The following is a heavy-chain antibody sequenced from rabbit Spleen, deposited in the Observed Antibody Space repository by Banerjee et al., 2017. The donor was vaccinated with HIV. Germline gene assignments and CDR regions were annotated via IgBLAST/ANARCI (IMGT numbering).Heavy chain of an antibody. Sequence: VKPGASLTLTCTASGFSFGDRDVMCWVRQAPGKGLEWIACIDAGSSGFTYFATWAKGRFAISKASSTTVTLQMTRLTAADTATYFCARDGYSRGWGIILYYFNLWGPGTLVTVS. D-gene: IGHD4-1*01. CDR3: ARDGYSRGWGIILYYFNL. J-gene: IGHJ4*01. CDR1: GFSFGDRDV. CDR2: IDAGSSGFT. V-gene: IGHV1S40*01.